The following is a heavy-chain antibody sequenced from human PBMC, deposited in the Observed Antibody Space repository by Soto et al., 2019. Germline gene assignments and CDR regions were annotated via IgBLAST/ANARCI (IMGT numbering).Heavy chain of an antibody. CDR2: IKSKTDGGTT. Sequence: PGGSLRLSCAASGFTFSNAWMSWVRQAPGKGLEWVGRIKSKTDGGTTDYAAPVKGRFTISRDDSKNTLYLQMNSLRAEDTAVYYCAKGGGYQNPGFDYWGQGTLVTVSS. J-gene: IGHJ4*02. D-gene: IGHD5-12*01. CDR1: GFTFSNAW. CDR3: AKGGGYQNPGFDY. V-gene: IGHV3-15*01.